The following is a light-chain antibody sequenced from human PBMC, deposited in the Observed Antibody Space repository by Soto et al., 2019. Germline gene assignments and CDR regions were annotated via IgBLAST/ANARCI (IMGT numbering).Light chain of an antibody. V-gene: IGKV1-27*01. CDR3: QKYSSVPV. J-gene: IGKJ3*01. CDR1: QGIRNY. Sequence: DIQMTQSPTSLSASVGDRVTITCRASQGIRNYVAWYQQIPGKAPKLLIYAASTLQSGVPSRFSGSGSGTDFTLTITGLQPEDFATYSCQKYSSVPVFGPGTKVEIK. CDR2: AAS.